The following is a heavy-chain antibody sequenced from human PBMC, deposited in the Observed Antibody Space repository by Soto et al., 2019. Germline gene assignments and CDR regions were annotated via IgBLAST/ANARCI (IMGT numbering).Heavy chain of an antibody. CDR1: GSNFPTFD. CDR2: ININSGNT. V-gene: IGHV1-8*01. CDR3: SKGYAMDV. Sequence: QVQLVQSGAEVKKPGASVKVSCKASGSNFPTFDINWVRQATGQGLEWMGWININSGNTAYAQKYQGRFTMTRNTSISTVDVELRSLRSDDTAVSYCSKGYAMDVWGQGTTVIVSS. J-gene: IGHJ6*02.